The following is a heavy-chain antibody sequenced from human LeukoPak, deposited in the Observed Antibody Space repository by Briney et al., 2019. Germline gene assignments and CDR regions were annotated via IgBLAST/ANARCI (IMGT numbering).Heavy chain of an antibody. V-gene: IGHV3-7*04. J-gene: IGHJ4*02. CDR2: IKQDGSEK. Sequence: GGSLRLSCAASGFTFSSYWMSWVRQAPGKGLEWVANIKQDGSEKYYVDSVKGRFTISRDNAKNSLYLQMNSLRAEDTAVYYCARDTEIVATGTLDYWGQGTLVTVSS. CDR3: ARDTEIVATGTLDY. CDR1: GFTFSSYW. D-gene: IGHD5-12*01.